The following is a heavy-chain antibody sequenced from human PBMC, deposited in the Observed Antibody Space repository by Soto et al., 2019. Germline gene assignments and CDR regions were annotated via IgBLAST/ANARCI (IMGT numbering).Heavy chain of an antibody. CDR2: IWCDGSTK. Sequence: QVQLVESGGGVVQPGRSLRLSCAASGFTFSSYGMKWVRQAPGKGLEWVAVIWCDGSTKYYAGAEKGRITISRDNYKNTLYLQMNSLRAEDTAVYYCARGGKVLLWFGELLRNTNFVYWGQGTLVTVSS. CDR1: GFTFSSYG. D-gene: IGHD3-10*01. CDR3: ARGGKVLLWFGELLRNTNFVY. V-gene: IGHV3-33*01. J-gene: IGHJ4*02.